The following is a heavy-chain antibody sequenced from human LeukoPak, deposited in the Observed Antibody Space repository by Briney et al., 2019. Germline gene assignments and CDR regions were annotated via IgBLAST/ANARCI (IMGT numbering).Heavy chain of an antibody. CDR2: INPNSGGT. D-gene: IGHD6-19*01. Sequence: GASVKVSCKASGGTFSSYAISWVRQAPGQGLEWMGRINPNSGGTNYAQKFQGRVTMTRDTSISTAYMELSRLRSDDTAVYYCARGPIKQWLWFPPDYWGQGTLVTVSS. V-gene: IGHV1-2*06. CDR3: ARGPIKQWLWFPPDY. CDR1: GGTFSSYA. J-gene: IGHJ4*02.